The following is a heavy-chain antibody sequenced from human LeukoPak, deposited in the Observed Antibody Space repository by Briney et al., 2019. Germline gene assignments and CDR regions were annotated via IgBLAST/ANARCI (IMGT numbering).Heavy chain of an antibody. J-gene: IGHJ4*02. CDR3: AKWGDYDILTGYYDPDY. D-gene: IGHD3-9*01. CDR2: ISGSGGST. Sequence: GGSLRLSCAASGFTFSSYAMSWVRQAPGKGLEWVSAISGSGGSTYYADSVKGRFTISRDTSKNTLFLQMNSLRAEDTAVYYCAKWGDYDILTGYYDPDYWSQGTLVTVSS. V-gene: IGHV3-23*01. CDR1: GFTFSSYA.